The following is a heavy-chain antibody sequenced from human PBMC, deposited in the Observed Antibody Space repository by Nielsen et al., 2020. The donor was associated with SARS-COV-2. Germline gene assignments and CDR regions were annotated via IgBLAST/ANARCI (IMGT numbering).Heavy chain of an antibody. CDR1: GFTFSSYS. D-gene: IGHD5/OR15-5a*01. Sequence: GESLKIYCAASGFTFSSYSMNWVRQAPGKGLEWVSSISSSGSYIYYADSVKGRFTISRDNAKNSLFLQMNSLRAEDTAVYYCARELVSGYLDYWGQGTLVTVSS. CDR3: ARELVSGYLDY. J-gene: IGHJ4*02. V-gene: IGHV3-21*01. CDR2: ISSSGSYI.